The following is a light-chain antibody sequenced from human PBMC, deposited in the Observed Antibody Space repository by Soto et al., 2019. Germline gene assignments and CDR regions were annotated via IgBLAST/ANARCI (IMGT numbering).Light chain of an antibody. J-gene: IGLJ2*01. CDR2: EVS. V-gene: IGLV2-14*01. CDR3: SSYTSSSTLVV. Sequence: QSALTQPASVSGSPGQSITISCTGTSSDVGGYNYVSRYQQHPGKAPKLMIYEVSNRPSGVSNRFSGSKSGNTASLTISGLQAEDEADYYCSSYTSSSTLVVFCGGTTLTVL. CDR1: SSDVGGYNY.